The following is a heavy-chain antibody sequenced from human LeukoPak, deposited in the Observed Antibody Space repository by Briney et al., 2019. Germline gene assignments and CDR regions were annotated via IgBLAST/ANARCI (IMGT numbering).Heavy chain of an antibody. Sequence: PGGSLRLSCAASGFTFSSYAMSWVRQAPGKGMVWVPAISGSGGSTYYADSVKGRFTISRDNSKNTLYLQMNSLRAEDTAVYYWAKDSRAYSSSWYCFDYWGQGTLVTVSS. CDR2: ISGSGGST. J-gene: IGHJ4*02. D-gene: IGHD6-13*01. CDR1: GFTFSSYA. CDR3: AKDSRAYSSSWYCFDY. V-gene: IGHV3-23*01.